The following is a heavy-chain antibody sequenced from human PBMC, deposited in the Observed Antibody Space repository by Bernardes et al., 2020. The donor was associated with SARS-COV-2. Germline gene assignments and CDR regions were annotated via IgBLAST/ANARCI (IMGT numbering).Heavy chain of an antibody. CDR1: NGSIRTSSYY. J-gene: IGHJ4*02. V-gene: IGHV4-39*01. D-gene: IGHD3-10*01. Sequence: TLFLTFTVTNGSIRTSSYYWGWLLPPPGKGLEWIGRIYYSGGTYYNPSLESRVTISLDTSKNQFSLKLTSVTAADTAVYYCARPGLEDYRSGSFRFDYWGQGTLVTVSS. CDR2: IYYSGGT. CDR3: ARPGLEDYRSGSFRFDY.